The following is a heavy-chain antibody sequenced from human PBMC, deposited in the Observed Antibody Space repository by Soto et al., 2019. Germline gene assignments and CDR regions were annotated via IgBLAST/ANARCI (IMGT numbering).Heavy chain of an antibody. CDR3: ANRGRYCTNGLCYQQNFDY. J-gene: IGHJ4*02. CDR1: GFSLSTSGVG. V-gene: IGHV2-5*02. D-gene: IGHD2-8*01. Sequence: QITLKESGPTLVKPTQTLTLTCTFSGFSLSTSGVGVGWIRQPPGKALEWLALIYWDDHKRYSPSLKSRLNITRNTPKDQVVRKMTNSDPVDTATYYCANRGRYCTNGLCYQQNFDYWSQGTLVAVSS. CDR2: IYWDDHK.